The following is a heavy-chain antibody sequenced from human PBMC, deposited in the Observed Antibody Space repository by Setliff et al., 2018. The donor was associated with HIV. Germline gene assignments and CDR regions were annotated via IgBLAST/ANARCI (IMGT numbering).Heavy chain of an antibody. CDR3: ARNLLQWHYDF. Sequence: SGPTLVNPTQPLTLPCPFSGFSLNTRGMSVSWIRQPPGKALDWLARIDSDDDKYYSTSLKTRLTLSKDTSRNRVFLTMTNVGPMDSATYSCARNLLQWHYDFWGQGTLVTVSS. V-gene: IGHV2-70*11. D-gene: IGHD6-19*01. CDR1: GFSLNTRGMS. CDR2: IDSDDDK. J-gene: IGHJ4*02.